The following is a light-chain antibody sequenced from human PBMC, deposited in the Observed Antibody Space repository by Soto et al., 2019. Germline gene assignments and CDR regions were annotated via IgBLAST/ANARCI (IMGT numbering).Light chain of an antibody. CDR1: QSVSSSY. J-gene: IGKJ1*01. Sequence: EIVLTQSPGTLSLSPEERATLSCRASQSVSSSYLAWYQQKPGQAPRLLIYGASRRATGIPDRFSVSGSGTDFTLTNSRLDPEDYAVYYCQQYGSSLSWTFGQGTKMEIK. V-gene: IGKV3-20*01. CDR2: GAS. CDR3: QQYGSSLSWT.